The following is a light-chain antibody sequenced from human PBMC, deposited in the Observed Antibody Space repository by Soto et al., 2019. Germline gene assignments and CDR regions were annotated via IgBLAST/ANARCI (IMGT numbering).Light chain of an antibody. CDR2: DAS. CDR1: QSISSW. CDR3: QKYNGYSVT. V-gene: IGKV1-5*01. Sequence: DIPMTQSPSTLSASVGDRVTITCRASQSISSWLAWYQQKPGNAPKLLIYDASSLGSGVPSRFSGSESGTEFTLPISSLQPDDFATYYCQKYNGYSVTFGQGTKVEIK. J-gene: IGKJ1*01.